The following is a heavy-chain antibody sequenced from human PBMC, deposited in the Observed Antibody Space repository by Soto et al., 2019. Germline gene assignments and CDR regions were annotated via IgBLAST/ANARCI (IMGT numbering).Heavy chain of an antibody. CDR2: ISHDGSNK. Sequence: GGSLRLSCVFSVFSISKYGMHCVRHSPGKWLEWVAVISHDGSNKKYVDSVKGRFTISRDTSRNTLYLQMNFLRAEDTAVFYCAKDRLRAGGMVPIDLDAFDTWGQGTMVSVSS. CDR3: AKDRLRAGGMVPIDLDAFDT. V-gene: IGHV3-30*18. CDR1: VFSISKYG. D-gene: IGHD3-10*01. J-gene: IGHJ3*02.